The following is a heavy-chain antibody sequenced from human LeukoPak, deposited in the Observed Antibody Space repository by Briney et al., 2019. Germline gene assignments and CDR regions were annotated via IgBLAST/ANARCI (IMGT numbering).Heavy chain of an antibody. D-gene: IGHD2-2*01. V-gene: IGHV3-74*01. CDR2: ISTDGRIT. Sequence: PGGPLRLSCAVSAFTFSTYWMYWVRQAPGKGLVWVSRISTDGRITTYADSVKGRFTISRDNSKNTLYLQMNSLRAEDTAVYYCAKSRYIVVVPAADYWGQGTLVTVSS. CDR3: AKSRYIVVVPAADY. CDR1: AFTFSTYW. J-gene: IGHJ4*02.